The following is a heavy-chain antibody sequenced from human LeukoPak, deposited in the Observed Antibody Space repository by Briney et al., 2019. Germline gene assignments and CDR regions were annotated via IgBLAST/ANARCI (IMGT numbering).Heavy chain of an antibody. D-gene: IGHD6-13*01. V-gene: IGHV4-38-2*02. Sequence: SETLSLTCTVSGYSISSGYYWGWIRQPPGKGLEWIGSIYHSGSTYYNPSLKSRVTISVDTSKNQFSLKLSSVTAVDTAVYYCARLGGSSWYGARPIIDYYGMDVWGQGSLVTVSS. CDR2: IYHSGST. CDR1: GYSISSGYY. CDR3: ARLGGSSWYGARPIIDYYGMDV. J-gene: IGHJ6*01.